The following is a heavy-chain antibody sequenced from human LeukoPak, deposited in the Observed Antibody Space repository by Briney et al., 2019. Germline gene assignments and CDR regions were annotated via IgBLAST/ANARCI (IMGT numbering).Heavy chain of an antibody. J-gene: IGHJ4*02. Sequence: GGSLRLSCAASGFTFSSYEMNWVRQAPGKGLEWVSYISSGGSRIYSADSVQGRFTISRDNAKNSLYLQMNSLRAEDMALYYCAKDSLSGFSGGVIDYWGQGTLVTVSS. CDR1: GFTFSSYE. V-gene: IGHV3-48*03. D-gene: IGHD6-19*01. CDR2: ISSGGSRI. CDR3: AKDSLSGFSGGVIDY.